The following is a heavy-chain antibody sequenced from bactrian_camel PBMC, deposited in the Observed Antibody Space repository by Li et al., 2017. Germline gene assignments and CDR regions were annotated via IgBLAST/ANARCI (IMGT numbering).Heavy chain of an antibody. CDR2: INTSGGST. V-gene: IGHV3S42*01. CDR1: GFTFSGYT. J-gene: IGHJ4*01. Sequence: VQLVESGGGLVQPGGSLRLSCAASGFTFSGYTMSWVRQAPGKGLEWVSGINTSGGSTGYLDSVKGRFTISRDKAKNTLYLQMNSLKPEDTAMYYCAAEYGGSWFGVGPYYWGQGTQVTVS. CDR3: AAEYGGSWFGVGPYY. D-gene: IGHD6*01.